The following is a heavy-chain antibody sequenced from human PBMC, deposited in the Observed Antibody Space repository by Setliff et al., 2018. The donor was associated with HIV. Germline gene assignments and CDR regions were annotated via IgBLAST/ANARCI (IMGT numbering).Heavy chain of an antibody. CDR1: GGSFTGYH. D-gene: IGHD3-16*01. J-gene: IGHJ5*02. Sequence: SETLSLTCAVYGGSFTGYHWSWVRQPPGKGLEWLGEITHSGNTNYNSSLESRLTISMDTSKNQFSLRLPTVTAADAAVYYCARAGRRTGHSYTWFDPWGQGTLVTVSS. CDR2: ITHSGNT. CDR3: ARAGRRTGHSYTWFDP. V-gene: IGHV4-34*01.